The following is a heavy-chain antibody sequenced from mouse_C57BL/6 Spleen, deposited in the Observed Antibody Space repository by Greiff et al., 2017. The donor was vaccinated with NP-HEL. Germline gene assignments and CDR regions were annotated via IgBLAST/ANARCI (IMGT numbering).Heavy chain of an antibody. Sequence: EVQLQQSGAELVRPGASVKLSCTASGFNIKDYYMHWVKQRPEQGLEWIGRIAPEDVDTEYAPKFQGKATMTADTSSNTAYLQLSSLTSEDTAVYYSTTDADYGSSSWFAYWGQGTLVTVAA. CDR2: IAPEDVDT. CDR3: TTDADYGSSSWFAY. V-gene: IGHV14-1*01. CDR1: GFNIKDYY. J-gene: IGHJ3*01. D-gene: IGHD1-1*01.